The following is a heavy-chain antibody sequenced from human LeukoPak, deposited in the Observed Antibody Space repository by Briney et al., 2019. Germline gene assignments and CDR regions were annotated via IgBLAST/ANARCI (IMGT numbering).Heavy chain of an antibody. V-gene: IGHV1-69*06. CDR1: GGTFSSYA. D-gene: IGHD1-1*01. CDR3: ASGARNWNYVDY. J-gene: IGHJ4*02. CDR2: IIPIFGTA. Sequence: ASVKVSCKASGGTFSSYAISWVRQAPGQGLEWMGGIIPIFGTANYAQKFQGRVTITADKSTSTAYMELSSLRSEDTAVYYCASGARNWNYVDYWGQGTLVTVSS.